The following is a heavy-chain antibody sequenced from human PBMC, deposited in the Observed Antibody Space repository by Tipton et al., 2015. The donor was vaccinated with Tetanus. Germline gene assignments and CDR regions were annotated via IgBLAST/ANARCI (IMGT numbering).Heavy chain of an antibody. CDR1: GYTFTSYG. Sequence: QMQLVQSGAEVKKPGASVKVSCKASGYTFTSYGISWVRQAPGQGLEWMGWISAYNGNTNYAQKLQGRVTMTTDTSTSTAYMELRSLRSDDTAVYYCARATKYGVLLPDAFDIWGQGTMVTVSS. D-gene: IGHD2-8*01. CDR2: ISAYNGNT. J-gene: IGHJ3*02. CDR3: ARATKYGVLLPDAFDI. V-gene: IGHV1-18*04.